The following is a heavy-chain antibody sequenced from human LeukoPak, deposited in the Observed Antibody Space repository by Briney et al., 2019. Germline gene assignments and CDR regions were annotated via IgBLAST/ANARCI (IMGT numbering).Heavy chain of an antibody. D-gene: IGHD6-13*01. J-gene: IGHJ4*02. Sequence: GASVKVSCKASGYTLTSYGISWVRQAPGQGLEWMGWISAYNGNTNYAQKLQGRVTMTTDTSTSTAYMELRSLRSDDTAVYYCARGPRGIAAAGTVDYWGQGTLVTVSS. CDR1: GYTLTSYG. CDR3: ARGPRGIAAAGTVDY. V-gene: IGHV1-18*01. CDR2: ISAYNGNT.